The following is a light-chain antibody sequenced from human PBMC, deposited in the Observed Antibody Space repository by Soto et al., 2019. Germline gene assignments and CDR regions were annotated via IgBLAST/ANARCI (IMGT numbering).Light chain of an antibody. Sequence: EFVLTQSTGTLSFSQGERSILSFSAIQTVRTNYLAWYQQKPGQAPRLLIYDASSRATGVPDRFGGSGSGTEFTLIISSLQSEDVALYYCQQYSNWPPAITLGQGTRLEIK. CDR1: QTVRTNY. CDR2: DAS. CDR3: QQYSNWPPAIT. V-gene: IGKV3-20*01. J-gene: IGKJ5*01.